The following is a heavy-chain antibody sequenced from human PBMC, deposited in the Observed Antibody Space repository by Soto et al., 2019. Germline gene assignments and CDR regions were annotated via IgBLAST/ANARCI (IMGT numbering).Heavy chain of an antibody. D-gene: IGHD3-10*01. Sequence: PGGSLRLSCAASGFTFSSYGMHWVRQAPGKGLEWVAVISYDGSNKYYADSVKGRFTISRDNSKNTLYLQMNSLRAEDTAVYYCAKDTGDYYGPTPPNDPWGQGTLVTVSS. CDR2: ISYDGSNK. CDR3: AKDTGDYYGPTPPNDP. V-gene: IGHV3-30*18. CDR1: GFTFSSYG. J-gene: IGHJ5*02.